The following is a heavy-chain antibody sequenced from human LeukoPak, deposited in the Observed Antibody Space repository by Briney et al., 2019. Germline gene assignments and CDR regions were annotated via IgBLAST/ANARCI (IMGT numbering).Heavy chain of an antibody. Sequence: ASVKVSCKASGYTFTSYAMNWVRQAPGQGLEWMGWINTNTGNPTYAQGFTGRFVFSLDTSVSTAYLQISSLKAEDTAVYSCARAFLVSLGTQWLEDFDYWGQGTLVTVSS. CDR2: INTNTGNP. CDR1: GYTFTSYA. J-gene: IGHJ4*02. CDR3: ARAFLVSLGTQWLEDFDY. D-gene: IGHD6-19*01. V-gene: IGHV7-4-1*02.